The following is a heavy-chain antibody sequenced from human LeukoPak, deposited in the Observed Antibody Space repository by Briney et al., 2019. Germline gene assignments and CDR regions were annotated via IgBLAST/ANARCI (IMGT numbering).Heavy chain of an antibody. Sequence: PSETLSLTCTVSGGSISNYYWSWIRQSPGKGLEWIAYIYNSGSTNYNPSLKSRVTILVDTSKNQFSLKLSSVTAADTAVYYCARREVTTSWYFDLWGRGTLVTVSS. CDR1: GGSISNYY. CDR3: ARREVTTSWYFDL. J-gene: IGHJ2*01. CDR2: IYNSGST. V-gene: IGHV4-59*08. D-gene: IGHD4-17*01.